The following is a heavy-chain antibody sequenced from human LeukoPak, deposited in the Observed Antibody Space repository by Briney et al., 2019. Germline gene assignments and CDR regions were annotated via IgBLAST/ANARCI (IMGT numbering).Heavy chain of an antibody. CDR3: AVSGGPHFDY. V-gene: IGHV3-23*01. CDR1: GFTFSSYA. D-gene: IGHD6-19*01. CDR2: ISGSGGST. Sequence: GGSLRLSCAASGFTFSSYAMSWVRQAPGKGLEWVPAISGSGGSTYYADSVKGRFTISRDNSKNTLYLQMNSLRAEDTAVYYCAVSGGPHFDYWGQGTLVTVSS. J-gene: IGHJ4*02.